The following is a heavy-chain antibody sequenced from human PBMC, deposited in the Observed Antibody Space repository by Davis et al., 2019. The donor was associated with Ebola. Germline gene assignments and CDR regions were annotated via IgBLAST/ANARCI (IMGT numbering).Heavy chain of an antibody. CDR2: INPNSGGT. CDR1: GYTFTGYY. V-gene: IGHV1-2*02. Sequence: ASVKVSCKASGYTFTGYYMHWVRQAPGQGLEWMGWINPNSGGTNYAQKFQGRVTMTRDTSISPAYMELSRLRSDDTAVYYCARDRVAAAGNWFDPWGQGTLVTVSS. D-gene: IGHD6-13*01. J-gene: IGHJ5*02. CDR3: ARDRVAAAGNWFDP.